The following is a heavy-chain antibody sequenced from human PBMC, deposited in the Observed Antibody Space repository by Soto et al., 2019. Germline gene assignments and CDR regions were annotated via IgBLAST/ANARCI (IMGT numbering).Heavy chain of an antibody. V-gene: IGHV1-18*01. CDR2: ISTYDGNT. J-gene: IGHJ4*02. D-gene: IGHD2-21*01. CDR3: ARDEEDANLMIVVLPGDY. Sequence: QVQLVQSGGEVKKPGASVKVSCKASGYRFSRYGINWVRQAPGQGLEWMGWISTYDGNTQYAPKFQGRVTMTTDTSTTTAYLEVRSLTSDDPAVYYCARDEEDANLMIVVLPGDYWGQGTLVSVSS. CDR1: GYRFSRYG.